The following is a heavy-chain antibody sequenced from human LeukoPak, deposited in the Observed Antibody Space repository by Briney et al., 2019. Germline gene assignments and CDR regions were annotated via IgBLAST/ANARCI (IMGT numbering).Heavy chain of an antibody. V-gene: IGHV3-11*04. CDR3: ARGQQPYYFDY. CDR2: ISSSGSSI. D-gene: IGHD6-13*01. J-gene: IGHJ4*02. CDR1: GLTFSDYY. Sequence: GGSLRLSCAASGLTFSDYYMSWIRQAPGKGLEWVSYISSSGSSIFYADSVKGRFTISRDNSKNTLYLQMNSLRAEDTAVYYCARGQQPYYFDYWGQGTLVTVSS.